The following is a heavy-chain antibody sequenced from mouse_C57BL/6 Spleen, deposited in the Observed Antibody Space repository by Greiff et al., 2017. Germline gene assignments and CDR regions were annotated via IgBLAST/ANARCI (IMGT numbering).Heavy chain of an antibody. V-gene: IGHV1-72*01. CDR2: IDPNSGGT. D-gene: IGHD2-4*01. Sequence: QVQLQQPGAELVKPGASVKLSCKASGYTFTSYWMHWVKQRPGRGLEWIGRIDPNSGGTKYNEKFKSKATLTVDKPSSTAYMQLSILTSEDSAVYYCARSDDYDREWYFDVWGTGTTVTVSS. CDR3: ARSDDYDREWYFDV. CDR1: GYTFTSYW. J-gene: IGHJ1*03.